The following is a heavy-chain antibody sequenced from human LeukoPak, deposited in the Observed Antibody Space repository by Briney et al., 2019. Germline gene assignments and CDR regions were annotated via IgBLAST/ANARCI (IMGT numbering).Heavy chain of an antibody. V-gene: IGHV4-30-2*01. J-gene: IGHJ3*02. D-gene: IGHD2-2*02. CDR1: GGSISSGGYY. CDR2: IYHSGCT. CDR3: ARGGCSSTSCYTDAFDI. Sequence: PSQTLSLTCTVSGGSISSGGYYWSWIRQPPGKGLEWIGYIYHSGCTYYNPSLKSRVTISVDRSKNQFSLKLSSVTAADTTVYYCARGGCSSTSCYTDAFDIWGQGTMVTVSS.